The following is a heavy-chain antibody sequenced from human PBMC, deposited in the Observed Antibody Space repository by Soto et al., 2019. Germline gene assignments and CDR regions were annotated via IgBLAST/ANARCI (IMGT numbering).Heavy chain of an antibody. CDR2: INPNSGGT. D-gene: IGHD6-13*01. V-gene: IGHV1-2*02. Sequence: GASVKVSCKASGYTFTGYYMHWVRQAPGQGLEWMGWINPNSGGTNYAQKFQGRVTMTRDTSTSTAYMELSRLRSDDTAVYYCARVGNSSSWYRVYYYGMDVWGQGTTVTVSS. CDR3: ARVGNSSSWYRVYYYGMDV. CDR1: GYTFTGYY. J-gene: IGHJ6*02.